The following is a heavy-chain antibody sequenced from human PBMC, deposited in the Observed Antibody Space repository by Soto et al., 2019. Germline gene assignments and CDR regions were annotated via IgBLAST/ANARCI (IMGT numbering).Heavy chain of an antibody. CDR2: INPSSGST. Sequence: QVQLVQSGAEGKKPGASVTVSCKASGYTFTYYYMHWVRQAPGQGLEWMGIINPSSGSTSYAQKFQGRVTMTRDTSTGTVYMELSSLRSEDTAVYYCARDTERHFDLWGRGTLVTVAS. CDR3: ARDTERHFDL. D-gene: IGHD4-4*01. V-gene: IGHV1-46*01. CDR1: GYTFTYYY. J-gene: IGHJ2*01.